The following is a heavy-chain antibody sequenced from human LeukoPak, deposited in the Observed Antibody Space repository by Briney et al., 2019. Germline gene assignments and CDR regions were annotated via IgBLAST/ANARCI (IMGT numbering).Heavy chain of an antibody. CDR2: IIPILGIA. Sequence: PKASVKVSCKASGGTFSSYAISWVRQAPGQGLEWMGRIIPILGIANYAQKFQGRVTITADKSTSTAYMELSSLRSGDTAVYYCAAPRGAYSSGWNWFDPWGQGTLVTVSS. CDR3: AAPRGAYSSGWNWFDP. D-gene: IGHD6-19*01. V-gene: IGHV1-69*04. J-gene: IGHJ5*02. CDR1: GGTFSSYA.